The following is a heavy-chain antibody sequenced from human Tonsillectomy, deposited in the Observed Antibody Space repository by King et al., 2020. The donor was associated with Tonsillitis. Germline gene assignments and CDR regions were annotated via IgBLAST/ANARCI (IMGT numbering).Heavy chain of an antibody. CDR1: GGSITSGSYY. CDR3: ARGDFWSGYSAE. CDR2: IFASGST. D-gene: IGHD3-3*01. Sequence: VQLQESGPGLVKPSQTLSLTCTVSGGSITSGSYYWSWIRQPAGKGLEWIGRIFASGSTNYNPSLKSRVTMSVDTSKNQFSLKLSSVTAADTAVYYCARGDFWSGYSAEWGQGTLVTVSS. J-gene: IGHJ4*02. V-gene: IGHV4-61*02.